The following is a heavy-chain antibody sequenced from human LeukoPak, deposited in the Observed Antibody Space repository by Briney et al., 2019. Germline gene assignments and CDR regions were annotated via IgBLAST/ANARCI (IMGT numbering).Heavy chain of an antibody. CDR1: GGSLSAYY. Sequence: SETLSLTCAVYGGSLSAYYWSWIRQPPGKGLEWIGEVNRGGSTNYNPSLKSRVTISEDTSEKQFSLKMTSVTAADTAVYFCARGYGSGSYYNYWGQGTLVTVSS. CDR3: ARGYGSGSYYNY. J-gene: IGHJ4*02. V-gene: IGHV4-34*01. D-gene: IGHD3-10*01. CDR2: VNRGGST.